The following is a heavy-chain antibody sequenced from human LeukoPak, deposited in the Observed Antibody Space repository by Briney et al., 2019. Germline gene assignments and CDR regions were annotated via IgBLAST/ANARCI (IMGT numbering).Heavy chain of an antibody. V-gene: IGHV4-34*01. CDR2: IYYSGST. CDR3: ARDMDV. Sequence: SETLSLTCAVYGGSFSGYYWSWIRQPPGKGLEWIGSIYYSGSTYYNPSLKSRVTISVDTSKNQFSLKLSSVTAADTAVYYCARDMDVWGKGTTVTVSS. J-gene: IGHJ6*03. CDR1: GGSFSGYY.